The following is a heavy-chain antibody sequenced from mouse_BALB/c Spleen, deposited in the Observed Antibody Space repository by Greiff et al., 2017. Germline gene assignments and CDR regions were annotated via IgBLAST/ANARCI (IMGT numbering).Heavy chain of an antibody. J-gene: IGHJ3*01. CDR3: ARGRGNTWFAY. D-gene: IGHD2-1*01. CDR2: ISYDGSN. V-gene: IGHV3-6*02. Sequence: EVKLMESGPGLVKPSQSLSLTCSVTGYSITSGYYWYWIRQFPGNKLEWRGYISYDGSNNYNPSLKNRISITRDTSKNQFFLKLNSVTTEDTATYYCARGRGNTWFAYWGQGTLVTVSA. CDR1: GYSITSGYY.